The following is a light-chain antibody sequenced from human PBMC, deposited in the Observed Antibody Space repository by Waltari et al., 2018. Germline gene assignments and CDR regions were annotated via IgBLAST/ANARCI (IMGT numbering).Light chain of an antibody. CDR1: QSVSRF. CDR2: GAS. Sequence: SCRASQSVSRFLAWYQQKPGQAPRLLIYGASTRATGIPDRFSGSGSGTDFSRTISRLEPEDFAVYYCQKYDRLPATFGQGTKVEIK. V-gene: IGKV3-20*01. J-gene: IGKJ1*01. CDR3: QKYDRLPAT.